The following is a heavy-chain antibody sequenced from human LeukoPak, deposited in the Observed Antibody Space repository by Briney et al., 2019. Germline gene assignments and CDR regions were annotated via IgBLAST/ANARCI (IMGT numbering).Heavy chain of an antibody. V-gene: IGHV5-51*01. CDR2: IYPGDSDT. Sequence: RGESLKISCKGSGYSCTSYWIGWVGQMPGKGLEWMGIIYPGDSDTRYSPSFQGQVTISADKSISTAYLQWSSLKASDTAMYYCARLPYYYGSGSYYYYGMDVWGQGTTVTVSS. CDR1: GYSCTSYW. CDR3: ARLPYYYGSGSYYYYGMDV. J-gene: IGHJ6*02. D-gene: IGHD3-10*01.